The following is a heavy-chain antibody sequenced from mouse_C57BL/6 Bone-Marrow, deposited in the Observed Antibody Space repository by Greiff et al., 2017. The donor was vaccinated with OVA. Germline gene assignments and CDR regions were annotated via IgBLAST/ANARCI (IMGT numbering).Heavy chain of an antibody. CDR1: GYTFTSYG. V-gene: IGHV1-81*01. D-gene: IGHD6-1*01. CDR2: IYPRSGNT. CDR3: ARSTSGFAY. J-gene: IGHJ3*01. Sequence: LVESGAELARPGASVKLSCKASGYTFTSYGISWVKQRTGQGLEWIGEIYPRSGNTYYNEKFKGKATLTAEKSSSTAYMELRSLTSEDSAVYFCARSTSGFAYWGQGTLVTFSA.